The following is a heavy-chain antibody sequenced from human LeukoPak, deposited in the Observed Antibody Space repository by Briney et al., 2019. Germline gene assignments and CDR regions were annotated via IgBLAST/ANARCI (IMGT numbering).Heavy chain of an antibody. J-gene: IGHJ4*02. Sequence: GGSLRLSCAASGFTFSSYWMNWARQAPGKGLEWVAVISYDGSNKYYADSVKGRFTISRDNSKNTLYLQMNSLRAEDTAVYYCAPPAHCSSTSCPDYWGQGTLVTVSS. CDR3: APPAHCSSTSCPDY. CDR1: GFTFSSYW. D-gene: IGHD2-2*01. V-gene: IGHV3-30*03. CDR2: ISYDGSNK.